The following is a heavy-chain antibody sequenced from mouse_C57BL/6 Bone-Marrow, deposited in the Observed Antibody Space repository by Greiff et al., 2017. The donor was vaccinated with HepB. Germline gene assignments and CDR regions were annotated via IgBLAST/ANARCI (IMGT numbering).Heavy chain of an antibody. D-gene: IGHD2-4*01. CDR2: INPSTGGT. J-gene: IGHJ2*01. V-gene: IGHV1-42*01. CDR3: ARAALYDYEDY. Sequence: EVQLQQSGPELVKPGASVKISCKASGYSFTGYYMNWVKQSPEKSLEWIGEINPSTGGTTYNQKFKAKATLTVDKSSSTAYMQLKSLTSEDSAVYYCARAALYDYEDYWGQGTTLTVSS. CDR1: GYSFTGYY.